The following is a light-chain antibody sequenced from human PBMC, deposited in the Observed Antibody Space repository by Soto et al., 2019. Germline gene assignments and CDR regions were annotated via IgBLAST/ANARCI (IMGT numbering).Light chain of an antibody. J-gene: IGKJ2*01. V-gene: IGKV1-5*03. CDR1: QSISRW. CDR2: TAS. CDR3: QQDSTHSSYT. Sequence: DIQMTQSPSTLSASVGLRVTITCQASQSISRWLAWYQQKPGKAPKLLIYTASILGSVVPSRFSCSASGTEFTLTITSLPPDHFATYYCQQDSTHSSYTLGQGTKLEI.